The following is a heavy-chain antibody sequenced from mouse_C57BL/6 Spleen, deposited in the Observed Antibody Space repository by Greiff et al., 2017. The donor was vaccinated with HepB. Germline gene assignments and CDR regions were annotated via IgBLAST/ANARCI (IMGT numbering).Heavy chain of an antibody. V-gene: IGHV5-6*02. Sequence: EVMLVESGGDLVKPGGSLKLSCAASGFTFSSYGMSWVRQTPDKRLEWVATISSGGSYTYYPDSVKGRFTISIDNAKNTLYLQMSSLKSEDTAMYYCARHEYYDGFAYWGQGTLVTVSA. CDR1: GFTFSSYG. D-gene: IGHD1-1*01. CDR3: ARHEYYDGFAY. J-gene: IGHJ3*01. CDR2: ISSGGSYT.